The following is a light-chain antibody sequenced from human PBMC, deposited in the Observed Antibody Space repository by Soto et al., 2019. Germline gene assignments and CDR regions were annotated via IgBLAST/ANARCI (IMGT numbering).Light chain of an antibody. J-gene: IGLJ1*01. CDR3: QSYDSSLSGSNV. Sequence: QSALTQPPSVSGAPGQRVTISCIGSSSNIGAGYDVHWYQQLPGTAPKLLIYGNSNRPSGVPDRFSGSKSGTSASLAITGLQAEDEADYYCQSYDSSLSGSNVFGTGTKVTVL. CDR1: SSNIGAGYD. CDR2: GNS. V-gene: IGLV1-40*01.